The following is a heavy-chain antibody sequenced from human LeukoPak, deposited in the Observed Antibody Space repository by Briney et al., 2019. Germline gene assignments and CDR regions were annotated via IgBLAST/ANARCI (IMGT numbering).Heavy chain of an antibody. Sequence: GGSLRLSCAASGFTFSNYAMSWVRQAPGKGLEWVSAISGSGGSTYYADSVKGRFTISRDNAKNSLYLQMNSLRAEDTAVYYCARGRGSGSSKGEFDYWGQGTLVTVSS. CDR3: ARGRGSGSSKGEFDY. D-gene: IGHD1-26*01. CDR2: ISGSGGST. J-gene: IGHJ4*02. CDR1: GFTFSNYA. V-gene: IGHV3-23*01.